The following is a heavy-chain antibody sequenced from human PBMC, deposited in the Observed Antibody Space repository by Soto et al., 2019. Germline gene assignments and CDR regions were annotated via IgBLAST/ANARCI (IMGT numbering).Heavy chain of an antibody. CDR1: GYTFTSYG. CDR3: ARVASSSWYDAFEI. Sequence: ASVKVSCKASGYTFTSYGISWVRQAPGQGLEWMGWISAYNGNTNYAQKLQGRVTMTTDTSTSTAYMELRSLRSDDTAVYYCARVASSSWYDAFEIWGQGTMVTVSS. J-gene: IGHJ3*02. D-gene: IGHD6-13*01. CDR2: ISAYNGNT. V-gene: IGHV1-18*01.